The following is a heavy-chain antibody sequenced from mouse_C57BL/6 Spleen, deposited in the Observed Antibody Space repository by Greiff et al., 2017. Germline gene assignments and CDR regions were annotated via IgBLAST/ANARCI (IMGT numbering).Heavy chain of an antibody. CDR2: ISSGSSTI. Sequence: EVKLMESGGGLVKPGGSLKLSCAASGFTFSDYGMHWVRQAPEKGLEWVAYISSGSSTIYYADTVKGRFTIARDNAKNTLFLQMTSLRSEDTAMYYCARDSSGYRAWFAYWGQGTLVTVSA. J-gene: IGHJ3*01. CDR3: ARDSSGYRAWFAY. V-gene: IGHV5-17*01. D-gene: IGHD3-2*02. CDR1: GFTFSDYG.